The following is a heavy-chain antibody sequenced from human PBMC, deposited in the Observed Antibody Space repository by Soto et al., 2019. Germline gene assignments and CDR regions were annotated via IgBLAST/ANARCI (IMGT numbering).Heavy chain of an antibody. CDR1: GFTFSSYG. CDR2: ISYDGSNK. V-gene: IGHV3-30*18. Sequence: GGSLRLSCAASGFTFSSYGMHWVRQAPGKGLEWVAVISYDGSNKYYADSVKGRFTISRDNSKNTLYLQMNSLRAEDTAVYYCAKDPLRACSSTSCYIGGWFDPWGQGTLVTVSS. J-gene: IGHJ5*02. D-gene: IGHD2-2*02. CDR3: AKDPLRACSSTSCYIGGWFDP.